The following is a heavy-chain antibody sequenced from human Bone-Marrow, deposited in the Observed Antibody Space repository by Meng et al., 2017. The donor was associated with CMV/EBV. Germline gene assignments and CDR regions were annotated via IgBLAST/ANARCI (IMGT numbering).Heavy chain of an antibody. Sequence: ASVKVSCKASGYTFTSYYMHWVRQAPGQGLEWMGWISAYNGNTNYAQKLQGRVTMTTDTSTSTAYMELRSLRSDDTAVYYCAGRWESQDVWGQGTTVTVSS. CDR2: ISAYNGNT. CDR1: GYTFTSYY. V-gene: IGHV1-18*04. CDR3: AGRWESQDV. D-gene: IGHD1-26*01. J-gene: IGHJ6*02.